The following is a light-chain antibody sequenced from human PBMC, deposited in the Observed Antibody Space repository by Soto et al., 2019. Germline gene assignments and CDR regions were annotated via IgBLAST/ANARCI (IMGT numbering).Light chain of an antibody. J-gene: IGKJ1*01. CDR2: WAS. Sequence: DIVMTQSPDSLAVSLGERATINCKSSQSVLYSSNNKNYLAWYQQKPGQPPKVLIYWASTRESGVPDRFSGSGSGPDFTLTISSLQAVDVAVYYCQQYYSTPRTFGQGTKVEIK. V-gene: IGKV4-1*01. CDR3: QQYYSTPRT. CDR1: QSVLYSSNNKNY.